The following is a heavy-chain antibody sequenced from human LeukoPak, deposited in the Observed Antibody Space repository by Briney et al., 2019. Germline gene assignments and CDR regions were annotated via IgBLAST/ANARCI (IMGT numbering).Heavy chain of an antibody. CDR3: ARDSSWVGAHYFDY. D-gene: IGHD1-26*01. J-gene: IGHJ4*02. Sequence: SETLSLTCAVSGGSISSSNWWSWVRQPPGKGLEWIGEIYHSGSTNYNPSLKSRVTISVDKSKNQFSPKLSSVTAADTAVYYCARDSSWVGAHYFDYWGQGTLVTVSS. CDR1: GGSISSSNW. V-gene: IGHV4-4*02. CDR2: IYHSGST.